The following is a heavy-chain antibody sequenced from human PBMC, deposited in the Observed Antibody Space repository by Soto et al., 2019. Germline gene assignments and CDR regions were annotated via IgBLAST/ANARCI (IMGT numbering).Heavy chain of an antibody. V-gene: IGHV6-1*01. CDR3: STWHFDY. J-gene: IGHJ4*02. CDR1: GDSVSSNSAI. CDR2: TYYRSKWYN. Sequence: PSQTLSLTCVISGDSVSSNSAIWNWIRQSPSRGLEWLGRTYYRSKWYNNYAGSVKGRITINPDTSKNQFSLQLNSVTPEDTAVYYCSTWHFDYWGQGTLVTVSS.